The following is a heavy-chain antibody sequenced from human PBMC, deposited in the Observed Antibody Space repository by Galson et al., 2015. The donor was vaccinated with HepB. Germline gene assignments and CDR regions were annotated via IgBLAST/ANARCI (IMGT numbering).Heavy chain of an antibody. CDR1: GFSLSTRGVG. J-gene: IGHJ3*02. D-gene: IGHD5-18*01. CDR2: IYWNDDK. Sequence: ALVKPTQTLTLTCTFSGFSLSTRGVGVGWIRQPPGKALEWLALIYWNDDKRYSPSLKSRLTITKDTSKNQVVLTMTNMDPVDTATYYCAHTSVDTAMVNAFDIWGQVTMVTVSS. V-gene: IGHV2-5*01. CDR3: AHTSVDTAMVNAFDI.